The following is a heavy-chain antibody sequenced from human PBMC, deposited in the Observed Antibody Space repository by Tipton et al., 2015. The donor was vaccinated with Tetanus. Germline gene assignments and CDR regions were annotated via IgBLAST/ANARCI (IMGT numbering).Heavy chain of an antibody. V-gene: IGHV4-4*07. CDR2: ISNGNT. CDR1: RGPISSYY. D-gene: IGHD5-24*01. J-gene: IGHJ4*02. Sequence: LRLSCTVSRGPISSYYWSWIRQPAGKGLEWVGHISNGNTDYSASLKSRVTLSVDLSKNQFSLQLRAVTAADTAVYYCARGITDGYNRRLDYWGQGLRVAVS. CDR3: ARGITDGYNRRLDY.